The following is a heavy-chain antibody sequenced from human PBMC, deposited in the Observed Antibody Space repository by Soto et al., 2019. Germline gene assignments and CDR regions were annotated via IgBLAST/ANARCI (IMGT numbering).Heavy chain of an antibody. Sequence: SETLSLTCTVSGGSISSYYWSWIRQPPGKGLEWIGYIYYSGSTNYNPSLKSRVTISVDTSKNQFSLKLSSVTAADTAVYYCARFSRITMIGALDYWGQGTLVTVSS. CDR1: GGSISSYY. CDR3: ARFSRITMIGALDY. V-gene: IGHV4-59*01. CDR2: IYYSGST. J-gene: IGHJ4*02. D-gene: IGHD3-22*01.